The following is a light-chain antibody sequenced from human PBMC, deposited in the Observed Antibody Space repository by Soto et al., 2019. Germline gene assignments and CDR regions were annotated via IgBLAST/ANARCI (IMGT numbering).Light chain of an antibody. CDR2: DVS. CDR1: QNIGRW. J-gene: IGKJ1*01. CDR3: QQFKSDTWT. V-gene: IGKV1-5*01. Sequence: DIQMTQSPSTLSASVGDRVTITCRASQNIGRWLAWYQQKPGKAPKLLLYDVSSLESGVPSRFSGSGSATEFILTINGLQPDDFATYFCQQFKSDTWTFGQGTKVDIK.